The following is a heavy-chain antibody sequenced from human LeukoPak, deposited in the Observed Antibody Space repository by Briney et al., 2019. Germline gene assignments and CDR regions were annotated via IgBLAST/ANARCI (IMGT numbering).Heavy chain of an antibody. D-gene: IGHD3-10*01. V-gene: IGHV3-30*02. J-gene: IGHJ4*02. Sequence: GGSLRLSCAASGFTFSSYSMNWVRQAPGRGLEWVTFIRSDSSYKYYADSVKGRFTTSRDNSKSTLDLQMNSLRPEDTALYYCARDRGVSGNYYDYWGQGTLVTVSS. CDR3: ARDRGVSGNYYDY. CDR2: IRSDSSYK. CDR1: GFTFSSYS.